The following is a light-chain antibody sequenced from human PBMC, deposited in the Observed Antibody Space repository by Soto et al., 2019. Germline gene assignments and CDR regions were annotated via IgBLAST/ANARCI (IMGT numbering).Light chain of an antibody. J-gene: IGKJ1*01. CDR1: QSVSNN. CDR2: DAS. Sequence: ILMTQSPATLSVSPGERATLSCRASQSVSNNLAWYQQKPGQAPRLLIYDASTRATGIPARFSGSGSGTEFTLTIRGLQSEDFAVSYCQQYNIWPPWTFGQGTKVEVK. V-gene: IGKV3-15*01. CDR3: QQYNIWPPWT.